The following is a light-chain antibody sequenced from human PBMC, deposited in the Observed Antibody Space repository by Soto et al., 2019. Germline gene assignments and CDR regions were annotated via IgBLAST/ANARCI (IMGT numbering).Light chain of an antibody. V-gene: IGKV3-15*01. CDR3: QQYNDWPLT. CDR2: GAF. Sequence: EIVMTQSPVTLSVSPGERATPSCRASQSVRSNLAWYQQKPGQAPSLLIYGAFTRATGIPTRFSGTGSGTEFTLTISSLQSEDFALYYCQQYNDWPLTFGQGTKVEV. CDR1: QSVRSN. J-gene: IGKJ1*01.